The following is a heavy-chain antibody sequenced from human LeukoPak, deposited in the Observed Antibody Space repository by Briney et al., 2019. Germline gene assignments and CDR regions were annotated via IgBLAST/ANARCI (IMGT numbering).Heavy chain of an antibody. CDR1: GLTFSNYA. D-gene: IGHD1-26*01. Sequence: GGSLRLSCAASGLTFSNYAMTWVRQAPGNGQEWVSGISAGSGSTYYADSVKGRFTISRDNSKNTLYLQMSGLRAEDTAIYYCAIHESSIPYWGQGTLVTVSS. V-gene: IGHV3-23*01. CDR2: ISAGSGST. J-gene: IGHJ4*02. CDR3: AIHESSIPY.